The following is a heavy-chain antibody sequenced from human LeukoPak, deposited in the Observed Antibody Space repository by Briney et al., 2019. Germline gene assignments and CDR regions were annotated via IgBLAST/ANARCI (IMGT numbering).Heavy chain of an antibody. CDR3: ARDLTLGARLADY. CDR2: MYQDGSEK. D-gene: IGHD1-26*01. J-gene: IGHJ4*02. CDR1: GFIISSYR. Sequence: GGSLRLSCAASGFIISSYRVTWVRQAPGDGLGWVANMYQDGSEKYYVDSVKGRFTISRDNAQNSLYREMNSLRAADTAVYYCARDLTLGARLADYWGQGTLVTVSS. V-gene: IGHV3-7*01.